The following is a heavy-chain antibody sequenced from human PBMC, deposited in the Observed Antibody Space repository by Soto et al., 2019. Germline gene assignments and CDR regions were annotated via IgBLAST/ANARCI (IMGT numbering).Heavy chain of an antibody. J-gene: IGHJ4*02. Sequence: QEQLVESGGGVVQPGRSLRLSCAASGFTFSSYAMHWVRQAPGKGLEWVAVISYDGSNKYYADSVKGRFTISRDNSKNTLYLQMNSLRAEDTAVYYCARDGAVGGCLDYWGQGTLVTVSS. CDR1: GFTFSSYA. D-gene: IGHD2-15*01. CDR2: ISYDGSNK. CDR3: ARDGAVGGCLDY. V-gene: IGHV3-30-3*01.